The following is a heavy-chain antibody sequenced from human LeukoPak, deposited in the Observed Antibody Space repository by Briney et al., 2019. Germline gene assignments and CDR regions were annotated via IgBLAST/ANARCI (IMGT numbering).Heavy chain of an antibody. J-gene: IGHJ3*02. CDR2: ISYDGSNK. Sequence: GGSLRLSCAASGFTFSSYGMHWVRQAPGKGLEWVAVISYDGSNKYYADSVKGRFTISRDNSKNTLYLQMNSLRAEDTAVYYCAKGAMIGSYGSGAFDIWGQGTMVTVSS. CDR3: AKGAMIGSYGSGAFDI. CDR1: GFTFSSYG. D-gene: IGHD5-18*01. V-gene: IGHV3-30*18.